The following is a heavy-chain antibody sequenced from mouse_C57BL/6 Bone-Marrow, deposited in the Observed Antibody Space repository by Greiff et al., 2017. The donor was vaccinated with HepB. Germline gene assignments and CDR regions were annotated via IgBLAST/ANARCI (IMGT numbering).Heavy chain of an antibody. J-gene: IGHJ2*01. CDR3: ARAKFITTVVADY. V-gene: IGHV1-64*01. Sequence: VQLQQSGAELVKPGASVKLSCKASGYTFTSYWMHWVKQRPGQGLEWIGMIHPNSGSTNYNEKFKSKATLTVDKSSSTAYMQLSSLTSEDSAVYYCARAKFITTVVADYWGQGTTLTVSS. D-gene: IGHD1-1*01. CDR2: IHPNSGST. CDR1: GYTFTSYW.